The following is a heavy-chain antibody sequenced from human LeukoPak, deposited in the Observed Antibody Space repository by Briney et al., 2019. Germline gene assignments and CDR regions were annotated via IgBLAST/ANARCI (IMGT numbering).Heavy chain of an antibody. CDR2: IYTSGST. D-gene: IGHD3-22*01. V-gene: IGHV4-4*07. Sequence: SETLSLTCTVSGGSISSYYWSWIRQPAGKGLEWIGRIYTSGSTNYKPSLKSRVTMSVDTSKNQFSLKLSSVTAADTAVYYCAREVRDSYYYDSSGYSFFNWFDPWGQGTLVTVSS. J-gene: IGHJ5*02. CDR1: GGSISSYY. CDR3: AREVRDSYYYDSSGYSFFNWFDP.